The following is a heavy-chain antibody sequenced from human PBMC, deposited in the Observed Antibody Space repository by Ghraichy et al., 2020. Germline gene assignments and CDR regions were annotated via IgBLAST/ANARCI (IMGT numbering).Heavy chain of an antibody. J-gene: IGHJ2*01. CDR1: GFSFSTTG. Sequence: SCAASGFSFSTTGMSWVRQAPGRGPEWVSSISSSGGETYYGDSVKGRFTVSRDNSKNTLYLQMNSLTVEDTAVFYCVKIGVIGLWYFDLWGRGTLVRVSS. CDR2: ISSSGGET. V-gene: IGHV3-23*01. D-gene: IGHD2-21*01. CDR3: VKIGVIGLWYFDL.